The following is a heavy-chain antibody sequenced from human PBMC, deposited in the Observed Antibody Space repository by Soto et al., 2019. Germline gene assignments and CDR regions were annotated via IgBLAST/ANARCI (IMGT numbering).Heavy chain of an antibody. V-gene: IGHV4-39*01. Sequence: SETLSLTCTVSGGSISSSSYYWGWIRQPPGKGLEWIGSIYYSGSTYYNPFLKSRVTISVDTSKNQFSLKLSSVTAADTAVYYCATVPHDHLSGSYPFDYWGQGTLVTVSS. CDR1: GGSISSSSYY. CDR3: ATVPHDHLSGSYPFDY. CDR2: IYYSGST. J-gene: IGHJ4*02. D-gene: IGHD3-10*01.